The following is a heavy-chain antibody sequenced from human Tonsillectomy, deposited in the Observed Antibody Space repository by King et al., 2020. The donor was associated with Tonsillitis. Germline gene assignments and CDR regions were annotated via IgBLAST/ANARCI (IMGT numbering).Heavy chain of an antibody. CDR3: ARFRAAAGQPDY. V-gene: IGHV1-18*01. J-gene: IGHJ4*02. Sequence: QLVQSGAEVKKPGASVKVSCRASGYTFTNYGISWVRQAPGQGLEWMGRINAYTGNTNYEQKFQGRVTMTTDTSTSTAYMELRSLRSDDTAMYFCARFRAAAGQPDYWGQGTLVTVSS. CDR2: INAYTGNT. D-gene: IGHD6-25*01. CDR1: GYTFTNYG.